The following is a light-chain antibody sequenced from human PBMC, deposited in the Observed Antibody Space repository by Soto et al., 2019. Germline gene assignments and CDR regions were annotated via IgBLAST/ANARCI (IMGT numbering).Light chain of an antibody. CDR1: QSVSNN. CDR2: GAF. Sequence: EIVMTQSPATLSVSPGERATLSCRASQSVSNNLAWYQKKPGQAPRLLIYGAFTRATGIPARFSGSGSGTDFTLTVSSLQAEDFAVYYCQQYNNWWTFGQGTKVEIK. J-gene: IGKJ1*01. CDR3: QQYNNWWT. V-gene: IGKV3-15*01.